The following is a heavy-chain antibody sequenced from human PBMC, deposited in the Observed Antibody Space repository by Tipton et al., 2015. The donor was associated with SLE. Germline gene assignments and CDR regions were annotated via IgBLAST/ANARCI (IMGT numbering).Heavy chain of an antibody. CDR3: ARARYYVNSGYYYFDF. CDR1: GGSISSSYY. J-gene: IGHJ4*02. V-gene: IGHV4-39*07. D-gene: IGHD3-22*01. CDR2: SYNTGAT. Sequence: LRLSCTVSGGSISSSYYWGWIRQSPGKGLGWIGSSYNTGATYYNPSLKSRVAISMGTSKIQFSLRLSSVTAADTAVYYCARARYYVNSGYYYFDFWGQGTLVTVSA.